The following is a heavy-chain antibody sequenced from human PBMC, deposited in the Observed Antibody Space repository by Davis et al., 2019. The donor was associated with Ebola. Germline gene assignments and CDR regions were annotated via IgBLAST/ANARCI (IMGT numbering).Heavy chain of an antibody. CDR1: GGSVSSGSYY. D-gene: IGHD2-8*01. J-gene: IGHJ4*02. CDR2: IYYSGST. CDR3: ARVQMAPGYYFDY. Sequence: PSETLSLTCTVSGGSVSSGSYYWSWIRQPPGKGLEWIGYIYYSGSTNYNPSLKSRVTISVDTSKNQFSLKLSSVTAADTAVYYCARVQMAPGYYFDYWGQGTLVTVSS. V-gene: IGHV4-61*01.